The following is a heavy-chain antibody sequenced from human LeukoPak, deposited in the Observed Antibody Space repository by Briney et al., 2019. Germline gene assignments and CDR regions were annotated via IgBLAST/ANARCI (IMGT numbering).Heavy chain of an antibody. CDR1: GGSISSSSYY. Sequence: SETLSLTCSVSGGSISSSSYYWGRIRQPPGKGLEWIGSIYYSGSTYYNPSLKSRVTISVDTSKNQFSLKLSSVTAADTAVYYCARRPIAAAGGWFDPWGQGTLVTVSS. CDR3: ARRPIAAAGGWFDP. D-gene: IGHD6-13*01. CDR2: IYYSGST. V-gene: IGHV4-39*01. J-gene: IGHJ5*02.